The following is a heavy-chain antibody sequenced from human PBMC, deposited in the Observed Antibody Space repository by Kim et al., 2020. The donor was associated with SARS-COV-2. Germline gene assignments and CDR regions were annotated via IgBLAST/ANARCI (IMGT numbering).Heavy chain of an antibody. J-gene: IGHJ4*02. CDR3: AKDLGARVTMIVSPSG. Sequence: GGSLRLSCAASGFTFSSYAMSWVRQAPGKGLEWVSAISGSGGSTYYADSVKGRFTISRDNSKNTLYLQMNSLRAEDTAVYYCAKDLGARVTMIVSPSGWGQGTLVTVSS. CDR1: GFTFSSYA. V-gene: IGHV3-23*01. CDR2: ISGSGGST. D-gene: IGHD3-22*01.